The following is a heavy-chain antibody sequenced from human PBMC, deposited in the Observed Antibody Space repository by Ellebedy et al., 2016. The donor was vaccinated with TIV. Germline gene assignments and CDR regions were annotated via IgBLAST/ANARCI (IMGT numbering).Heavy chain of an antibody. V-gene: IGHV3-74*01. Sequence: GESLKISCAASGFTFSNSWMHWVRQPPGKGLVWVSRINTDGSTTSYADSVKGRFTISSDNAQDTLFLQMNSLRAEDTAVYFCSRGWSTPDSWGQGTLVIVSS. CDR1: GFTFSNSW. CDR2: INTDGSTT. J-gene: IGHJ4*02. D-gene: IGHD2-15*01. CDR3: SRGWSTPDS.